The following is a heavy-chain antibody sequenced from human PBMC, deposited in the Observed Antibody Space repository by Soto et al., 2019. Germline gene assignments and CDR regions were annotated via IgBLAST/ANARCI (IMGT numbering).Heavy chain of an antibody. CDR3: SREGIAAAGTGVGVDY. CDR1: GFSFSNYY. D-gene: IGHD6-13*01. Sequence: GGSLRLSCEVSGFSFSNYYMSWVRQAPGNGGELVSYISSSRSTIYYAYSVKVRVTISRHSAKTSLYLQMNILRAKDTAVYYCSREGIAAAGTGVGVDYWGQGTLVTVSS. V-gene: IGHV3-11*01. CDR2: ISSSRSTI. J-gene: IGHJ4*02.